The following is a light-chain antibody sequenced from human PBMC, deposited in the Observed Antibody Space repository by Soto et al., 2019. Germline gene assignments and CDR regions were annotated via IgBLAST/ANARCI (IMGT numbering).Light chain of an antibody. V-gene: IGLV2-14*01. CDR3: NSYTKSSTLNWV. CDR1: SSDVGGYNY. J-gene: IGLJ3*02. Sequence: QSALTQPDSVSGSPGQSITISCIGTSSDVGGYNYVSWYQQHPGKAPKLMIYEVSNRPSGVSNRFSGSKSGNTASLTISGLQAEDEADYYCNSYTKSSTLNWVFGGGTKLTVL. CDR2: EVS.